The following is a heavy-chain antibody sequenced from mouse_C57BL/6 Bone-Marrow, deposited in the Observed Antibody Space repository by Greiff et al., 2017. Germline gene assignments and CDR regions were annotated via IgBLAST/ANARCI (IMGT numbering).Heavy chain of an antibody. CDR2: IYPGSGST. CDR3: ARTPPITTVVARYWYFDV. CDR1: GYTFTSYW. D-gene: IGHD1-1*01. J-gene: IGHJ1*03. Sequence: QVQLQQPGAELVKPGASVKMSCKASGYTFTSYWITWVKQRPGQGLEWIGDIYPGSGSTNYNEKFKNKATLTVDTSSSTAYMQLSSLTSEDSAVYYCARTPPITTVVARYWYFDVWGTGTTVTVSA. V-gene: IGHV1-55*01.